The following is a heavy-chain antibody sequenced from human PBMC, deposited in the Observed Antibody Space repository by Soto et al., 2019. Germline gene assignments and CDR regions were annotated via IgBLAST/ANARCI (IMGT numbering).Heavy chain of an antibody. Sequence: QVQLQESGPGLVKPSGTLSLTCAVSGGSISGSKWWSWVRQTPGKGLEWIGEIYNDGSTNYNPSLKSRVTISVDKSKIQFSLKLSSGTAADTAMYYCARQGGGWFDPWGQGTLVTVSS. D-gene: IGHD3-10*01. CDR2: IYNDGST. J-gene: IGHJ5*02. CDR3: ARQGGGWFDP. CDR1: GGSISGSKW. V-gene: IGHV4-4*02.